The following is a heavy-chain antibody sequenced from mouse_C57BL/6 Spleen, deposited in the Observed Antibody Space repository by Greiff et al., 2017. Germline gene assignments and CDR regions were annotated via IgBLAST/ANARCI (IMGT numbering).Heavy chain of an antibody. J-gene: IGHJ4*01. V-gene: IGHV1-22*01. D-gene: IGHD2-1*01. CDR2: INPNNGGT. CDR3: ARGHGNWGDYAMDY. CDR1: GYTFTDYN. Sequence: EVQRVESGPELVKPGASVKMSCKASGYTFTDYNMHWVKQSHGKSLEWIGYINPNNGGTSYNQKFKGKATLTVNKSSSTAYMELRSLTSEDSAVYYCARGHGNWGDYAMDYWGQGTSVTVSS.